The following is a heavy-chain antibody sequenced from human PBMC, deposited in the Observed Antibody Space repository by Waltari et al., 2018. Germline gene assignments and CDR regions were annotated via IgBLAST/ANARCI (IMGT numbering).Heavy chain of an antibody. D-gene: IGHD6-13*01. CDR2: IIPILGTA. J-gene: IGHJ3*02. V-gene: IGHV1-69*14. CDR3: ARLLPGAAAGRGAFDI. Sequence: QVQLVQSGAEVKKPGSSVKVSCKASGGTFSSYAISWVRQAPGQGLEWMGGIIPILGTANYAQKFQGRVTITADKSTSTAYMELCSLRSEDTAVYYCARLLPGAAAGRGAFDIWGQGTMVTVSS. CDR1: GGTFSSYA.